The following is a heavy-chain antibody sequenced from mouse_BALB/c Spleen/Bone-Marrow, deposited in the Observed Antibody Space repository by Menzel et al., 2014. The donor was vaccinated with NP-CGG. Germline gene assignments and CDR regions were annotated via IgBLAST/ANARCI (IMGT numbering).Heavy chain of an antibody. V-gene: IGHV5-17*02. Sequence: EVQLVESGGGLVQPGGSRKLSCAASGFTFSSFGMHWVRQAPEKRLEWVAYISSGSSTIFYADTVKGRFTVSRDNPKNTLFLQMTSLRSEDTAMYFCTRGGNWDDSDSWGQGTTLTVSS. CDR3: TRGGNWDDSDS. D-gene: IGHD4-1*01. CDR1: GFTFSSFG. CDR2: ISSGSSTI. J-gene: IGHJ2*01.